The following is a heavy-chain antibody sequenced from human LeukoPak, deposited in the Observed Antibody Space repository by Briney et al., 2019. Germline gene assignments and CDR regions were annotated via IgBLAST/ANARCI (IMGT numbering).Heavy chain of an antibody. V-gene: IGHV3-30*03. D-gene: IGHD3-22*01. Sequence: GRSLRLSCAASGFTFSSYGMHWVRQAPGKGLEWVAVISYDGSNKYYADPVKGRFTISRDNSKNTLYLQMNSLRAEDTAVYYCATPHTYYYDSSGFDYWGQGTLVTVSS. CDR2: ISYDGSNK. CDR1: GFTFSSYG. J-gene: IGHJ4*02. CDR3: ATPHTYYYDSSGFDY.